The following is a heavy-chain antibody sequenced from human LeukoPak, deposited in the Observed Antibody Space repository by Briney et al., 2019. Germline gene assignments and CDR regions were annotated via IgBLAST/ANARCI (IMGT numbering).Heavy chain of an antibody. CDR3: VRVKGTYFDF. D-gene: IGHD1-1*01. CDR1: GFPFSSYS. Sequence: GGSLRLSCAASGFPFSSYSMNWVRQAPRKGLEWVSYISASGSNIYYLDSVKGRFTVSRDNAMNSLFLQMDRPRAEDTAVYYCVRVKGTYFDFWGQGTLVTVSS. V-gene: IGHV3-48*01. J-gene: IGHJ4*02. CDR2: ISASGSNI.